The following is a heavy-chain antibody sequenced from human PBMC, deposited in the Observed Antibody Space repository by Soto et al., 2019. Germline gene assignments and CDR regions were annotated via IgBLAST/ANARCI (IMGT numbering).Heavy chain of an antibody. Sequence: SLRLSCAASGFTFSSYAMSWVRQAPGKGLEWVSAISGSGGSTYYADSVKGRFTISRDNSKSTLYLQMNSLRAEDTAVYYCARPLEQHQLGFGMDVWGQGSPVTVSS. J-gene: IGHJ6*01. CDR1: GFTFSSYA. V-gene: IGHV3-23*01. CDR3: ARPLEQHQLGFGMDV. D-gene: IGHD6-13*01. CDR2: ISGSGGST.